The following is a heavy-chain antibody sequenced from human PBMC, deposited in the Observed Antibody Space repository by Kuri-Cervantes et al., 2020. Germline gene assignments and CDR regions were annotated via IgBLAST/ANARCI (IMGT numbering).Heavy chain of an antibody. J-gene: IGHJ3*02. CDR3: ARSTSGYDDDAFDI. Sequence: GESLKISCAASGFTFSGSAMHWVRQAPGKGLEWVAVIWYDGSNKYYADSVKGRFTISRDNSKNTLYLQMNSLRAEDTAVYYCARSTSGYDDDAFDIWGQGTMVTVSS. V-gene: IGHV3-33*08. CDR2: IWYDGSNK. D-gene: IGHD5-12*01. CDR1: GFTFSGSA.